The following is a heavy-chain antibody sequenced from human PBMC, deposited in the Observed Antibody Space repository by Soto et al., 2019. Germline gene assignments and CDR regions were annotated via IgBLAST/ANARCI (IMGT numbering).Heavy chain of an antibody. J-gene: IGHJ4*02. CDR3: ARSIVVVTALDY. V-gene: IGHV1-3*05. CDR2: INAGNGNT. CDR1: GYTFTSYA. Sequence: QVQLVQSGAEEKKPGASVKVSCKASGYTFTSYAMHWVRQAPGQRFEWRGGINAGNGNTKYSRKFQGRVTITRDTAESTAYMELSSLRSEDTAVYYCARSIVVVTALDYWGQGTLVTVSS. D-gene: IGHD2-21*02.